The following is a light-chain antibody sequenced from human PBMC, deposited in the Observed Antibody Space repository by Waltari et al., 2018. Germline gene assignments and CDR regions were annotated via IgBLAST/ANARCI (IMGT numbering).Light chain of an antibody. CDR2: DVT. CDR3: SSYTTRSTRV. Sequence: QSALTQPASVSGSPGQSLTISCTATSSDVGDYKYVSWYQQHPGKVPKLLLYDVTNRPSGISYRFAGSKSGYTASLTISGLQAEDEADYYCSSYTTRSTRVFGSGTKVTVL. CDR1: SSDVGDYKY. J-gene: IGLJ1*01. V-gene: IGLV2-14*03.